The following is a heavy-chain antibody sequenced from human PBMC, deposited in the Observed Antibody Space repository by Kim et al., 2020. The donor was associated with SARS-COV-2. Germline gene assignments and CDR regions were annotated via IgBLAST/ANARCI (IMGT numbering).Heavy chain of an antibody. V-gene: IGHV4-59*08. CDR1: GGSISSYY. J-gene: IGHJ5*02. D-gene: IGHD6-6*01. Sequence: SETLSLTCTVSGGSISSYYWSWIRQPPGKGLEWIAYIYYSGNTNYNPSLKSRVTISLDTSKSQFSLKLTSVTAADTAVCYCARGSSSSWGFDPWGQGTLVTVSS. CDR2: IYYSGNT. CDR3: ARGSSSSWGFDP.